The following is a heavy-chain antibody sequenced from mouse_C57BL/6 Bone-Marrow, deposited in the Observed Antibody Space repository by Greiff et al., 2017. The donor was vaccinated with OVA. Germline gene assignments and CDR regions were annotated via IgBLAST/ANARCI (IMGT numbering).Heavy chain of an antibody. Sequence: SGAELVRPGASVKLSCTASGFNIKDDYMHWVKQRPEQGLEWIGWIDPENGDTEYASKFQGKATITADTSSNTAYLQLSSLTSEDTAVYYCTLDSSGYVGFAYWGQGTLVTVSA. J-gene: IGHJ3*01. CDR2: IDPENGDT. D-gene: IGHD3-2*02. CDR3: TLDSSGYVGFAY. V-gene: IGHV14-4*01. CDR1: GFNIKDDY.